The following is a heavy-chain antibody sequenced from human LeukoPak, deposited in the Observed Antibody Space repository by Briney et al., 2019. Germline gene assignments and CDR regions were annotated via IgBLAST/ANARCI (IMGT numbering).Heavy chain of an antibody. CDR1: GDSIRSSIYY. CDR3: ARHKRSLDWFDP. Sequence: PSETLSLTCGVSGDSIRSSIYYWGWIRQPPGKGLEWIGSIYYSGSTYYNPSLKSRVTISVDTSKNQFSLKLSSVTAADTAVYHCARHKRSLDWFDPWGQGTLVTVSS. J-gene: IGHJ5*02. V-gene: IGHV4-39*01. CDR2: IYYSGST. D-gene: IGHD2-15*01.